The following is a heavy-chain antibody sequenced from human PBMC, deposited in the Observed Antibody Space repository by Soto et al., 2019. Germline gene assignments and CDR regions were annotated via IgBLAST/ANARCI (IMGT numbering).Heavy chain of an antibody. CDR1: GGSISSSSYY. CDR3: ARQGGDYVSYYYYGMDV. CDR2: IYYSGST. V-gene: IGHV4-39*01. D-gene: IGHD4-17*01. J-gene: IGHJ6*02. Sequence: QLQLQESGPGLVKPSETLSLTCTVSGGSISSSSYYWGWIRQPPGKGLEWIGSIYYSGSTYYNPSLKSRVTISVDTSKNHFSLKLSSVTAADTAVYYCARQGGDYVSYYYYGMDVWGQGTTVTVSS.